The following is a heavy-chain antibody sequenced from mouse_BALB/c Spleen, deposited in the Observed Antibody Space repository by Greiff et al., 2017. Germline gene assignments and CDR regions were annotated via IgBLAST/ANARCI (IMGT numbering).Heavy chain of an antibody. J-gene: IGHJ3*01. CDR1: GFTFSSFG. D-gene: IGHD2-4*01. V-gene: IGHV5-17*02. CDR2: ISSGSSTI. Sequence: EVKLMESGGGLVQPGGSRKLSCAASGFTFSSFGMHWVRQAPEKGLEWVAYISSGSSTIYYADTVKGRFTISRDNPKNTLFLQMTSLRSEDTAMYYCARSGYDYDEGVFAYWGQGTLVTVSA. CDR3: ARSGYDYDEGVFAY.